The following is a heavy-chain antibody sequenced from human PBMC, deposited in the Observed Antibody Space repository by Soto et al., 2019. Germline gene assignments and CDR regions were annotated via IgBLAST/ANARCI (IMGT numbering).Heavy chain of an antibody. CDR3: ATHTGTYCGGDCYRFDY. V-gene: IGHV1-46*01. CDR1: GYTFTSYY. D-gene: IGHD2-21*02. CDR2: INPSGGST. J-gene: IGHJ4*02. Sequence: ASVKVSCKASGYTFTSYYMHWVRQAPGQGLEWMGIINPSGGSTSYAQKFQGRVTMTRDTSTSTVYMELSSLRSEDTAVYYCATHTGTYCGGDCYRFDYWGQGTLVTV.